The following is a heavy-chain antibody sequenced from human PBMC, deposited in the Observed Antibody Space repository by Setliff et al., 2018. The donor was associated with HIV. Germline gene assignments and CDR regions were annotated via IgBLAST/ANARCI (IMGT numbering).Heavy chain of an antibody. CDR1: GXSFRGYY. D-gene: IGHD5-12*01. Sequence: SETLXXTCXVYGXSFRGYYGSWIRQPPGKGXXWIGESNQSGSGNYNPSLKSRVTISVDTSKNEFSLNMGSVTAADTAVYYCAKGRSGYDYRLYYYHHGMDVWGQGTTVTVSS. CDR2: SNQSGSG. CDR3: AKGRSGYDYRLYYYHHGMDV. J-gene: IGHJ6*02. V-gene: IGHV4-34*01.